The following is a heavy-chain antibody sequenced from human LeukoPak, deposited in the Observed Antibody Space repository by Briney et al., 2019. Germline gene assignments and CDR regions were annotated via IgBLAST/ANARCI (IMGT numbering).Heavy chain of an antibody. Sequence: PGGSLRLSCAASGLTVSSSYMSWVRQAPGKGLGWVSVLYSGGNTYYADSVKGRFTISRDNSKNTLYLQMNSLRGEDTAVYYCARGHIAVAGFYGAGPSDYWGQGTLVTVSS. D-gene: IGHD6-19*01. J-gene: IGHJ4*02. CDR3: ARGHIAVAGFYGAGPSDY. CDR2: LYSGGNT. CDR1: GLTVSSSY. V-gene: IGHV3-53*01.